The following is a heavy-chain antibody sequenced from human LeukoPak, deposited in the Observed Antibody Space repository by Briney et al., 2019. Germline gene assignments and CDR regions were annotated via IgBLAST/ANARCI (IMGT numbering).Heavy chain of an antibody. CDR1: GFTFRNYW. D-gene: IGHD2-15*01. J-gene: IGHJ3*02. Sequence: GGSLRLSCAASGFTFRNYWMSWVRQVPGKGLEWVVNINEGGNEKNYVDSVKGRFTASRDNAQNSLYLQMNSLRVEDTAVYYCARVVYCSGGSCHIFAFDIWGQGTMVTVSS. V-gene: IGHV3-7*03. CDR2: INEGGNEK. CDR3: ARVVYCSGGSCHIFAFDI.